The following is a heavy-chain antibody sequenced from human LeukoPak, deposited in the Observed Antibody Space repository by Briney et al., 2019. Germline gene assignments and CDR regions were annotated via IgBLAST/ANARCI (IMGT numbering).Heavy chain of an antibody. CDR3: SRSLDY. CDR2: INKDGSEG. J-gene: IGHJ4*02. CDR1: GFSFSDNW. Sequence: GGSLRLSCAASGFSFSDNWMDWVRQSPGKGMEWVANINKDGSEGYYADSVKGRFTISRDNAKNSLYLQMNNLRAEDTAVYYCSRSLDYWGQGALVTVSS. V-gene: IGHV3-7*01.